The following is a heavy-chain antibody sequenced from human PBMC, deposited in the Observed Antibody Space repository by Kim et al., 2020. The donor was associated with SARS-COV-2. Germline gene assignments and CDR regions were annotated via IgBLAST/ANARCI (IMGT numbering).Heavy chain of an antibody. D-gene: IGHD5-12*01. J-gene: IGHJ4*02. CDR2: IIPILGIA. CDR3: ARREWGDGYNMD. CDR1: GGTFSSYA. Sequence: SVKVSCKASGGTFSSYAISWVRQAPGQGREWMGRIIPILGIANYAQKFQGRVTITADKSTSTAYMELSSLRSEDTAVYYCARREWGDGYNMDWGQGPLVTVSS. V-gene: IGHV1-69*04.